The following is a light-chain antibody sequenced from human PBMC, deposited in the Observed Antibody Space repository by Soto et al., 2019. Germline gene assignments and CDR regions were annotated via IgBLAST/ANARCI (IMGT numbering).Light chain of an antibody. CDR3: SSYRSSTTFV. CDR1: SSDVGAYNY. CDR2: EVR. J-gene: IGLJ1*01. Sequence: QSALTQPASVSGSPGQSITISCTGTSSDVGAYNYVSWYQQYPDKAPKVIIFEVRKRPSGVSNRFSGSKSGDTASLTISGLQAEDEADYYCSSYRSSTTFVFGTVTKLTVL. V-gene: IGLV2-14*01.